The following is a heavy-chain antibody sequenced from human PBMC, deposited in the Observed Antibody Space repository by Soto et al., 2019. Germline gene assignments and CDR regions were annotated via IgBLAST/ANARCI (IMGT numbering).Heavy chain of an antibody. CDR2: IYYSGST. Sequence: SETLSLTCTVSGGSISSSSYYWGWIRQPPGKGLEWIGSIYYSGSTYYNPSLKSRVTISVDTSKNQFSLKLSSVTAADTAVYYCARNEIDYYDSSGYYYDWGQGTLVTVSS. D-gene: IGHD3-22*01. CDR3: ARNEIDYYDSSGYYYD. V-gene: IGHV4-39*07. CDR1: GGSISSSSYY. J-gene: IGHJ4*02.